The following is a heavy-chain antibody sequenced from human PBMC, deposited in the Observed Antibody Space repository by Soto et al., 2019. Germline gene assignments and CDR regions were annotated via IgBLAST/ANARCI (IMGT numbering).Heavy chain of an antibody. Sequence: LSLTCVVSGGPISSGGYSWTWIRQPPGRGLEWIGYITQSGSADYNPSLKSRVTISVDTSKNQFSLRLSSVTAADTAVYYCARDRNGLGGIDFWGQGILVTVSS. V-gene: IGHV4-30-2*01. D-gene: IGHD1-1*01. J-gene: IGHJ4*02. CDR2: ITQSGSA. CDR3: ARDRNGLGGIDF. CDR1: GGPISSGGYS.